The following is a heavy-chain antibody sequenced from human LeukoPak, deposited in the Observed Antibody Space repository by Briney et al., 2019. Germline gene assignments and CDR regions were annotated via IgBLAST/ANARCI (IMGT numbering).Heavy chain of an antibody. J-gene: IGHJ4*02. Sequence: ASVNVSCKSSGGTFSSYAISWVRQAPGQGLEWMGWISAYNGNTNYAQKLQGRVTMTTDTSTSTAYMELRSLRSDDTAVYYCAREEQWLDYFDYWGQGTLVTVSS. CDR1: GGTFSSYA. V-gene: IGHV1-18*01. D-gene: IGHD6-19*01. CDR3: AREEQWLDYFDY. CDR2: ISAYNGNT.